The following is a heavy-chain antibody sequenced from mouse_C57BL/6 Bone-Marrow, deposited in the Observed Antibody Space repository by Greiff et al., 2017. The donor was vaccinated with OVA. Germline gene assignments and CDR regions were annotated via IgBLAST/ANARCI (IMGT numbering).Heavy chain of an antibody. V-gene: IGHV1-54*01. D-gene: IGHD1-1*01. CDR2: INPGSGGT. CDR1: GYAFTNYL. CDR3: ARWDGSSLYYFDY. Sequence: QVQLQQSGAELVRPGTSVKVSCKASGYAFTNYLIEWVKQRPGQGLEWIGVINPGSGGTNYNEKFKGKATLTADNSSSTAYMQLSSLTSEDSAVYFCARWDGSSLYYFDYWGQGTTLTVSS. J-gene: IGHJ2*01.